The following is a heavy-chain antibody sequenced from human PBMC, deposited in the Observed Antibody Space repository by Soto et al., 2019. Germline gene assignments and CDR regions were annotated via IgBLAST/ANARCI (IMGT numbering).Heavy chain of an antibody. CDR2: IKQDGSEK. CDR3: ASRLAYCGGDCYYDAFDI. J-gene: IGHJ3*02. CDR1: GFTFSSYW. D-gene: IGHD2-21*02. V-gene: IGHV3-7*01. Sequence: GGSLRLSCAASGFTFSSYWMSWVRPAPGKGMEWVANIKQDGSEKYYVDSVKGRFTITRDNAKNSLYLQMNSLRAEDTSVYYCASRLAYCGGDCYYDAFDIWGQGTMVTVSS.